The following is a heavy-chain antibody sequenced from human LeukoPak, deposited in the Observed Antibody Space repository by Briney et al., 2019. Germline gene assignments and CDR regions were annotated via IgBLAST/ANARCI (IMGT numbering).Heavy chain of an antibody. CDR2: TNHSGYT. CDR3: TRMTTGHDY. CDR1: GVSFNDYY. J-gene: IGHJ4*02. Sequence: SETLSLTCAVSGVSFNDYYWSWVRQTPGKGLEWIGETNHSGYTNDSPSLKSRVTISIDTSRKQFSLNLRSVTVADTGIYYCTRMTTGHDYWGQGTLVTVSS. V-gene: IGHV4-34*01. D-gene: IGHD4-17*01.